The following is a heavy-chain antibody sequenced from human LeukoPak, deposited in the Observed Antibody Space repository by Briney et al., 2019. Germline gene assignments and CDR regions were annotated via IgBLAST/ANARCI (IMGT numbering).Heavy chain of an antibody. CDR3: AREEADTYGFQY. Sequence: SQTLSLTCAIFGDSVSSNSGAWNWIRQTPSRGLEWLGRAYYRSQWYNDYAFSVKGRIAINADTSQNQFSLQLNSVTPEDTAVYYCAREEADTYGFQYWGQGTQVTVSS. J-gene: IGHJ4*02. D-gene: IGHD5-18*01. V-gene: IGHV6-1*01. CDR2: AYYRSQWYN. CDR1: GDSVSSNSGA.